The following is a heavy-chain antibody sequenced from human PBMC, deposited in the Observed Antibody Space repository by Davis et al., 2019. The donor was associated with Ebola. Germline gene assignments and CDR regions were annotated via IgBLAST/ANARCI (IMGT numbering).Heavy chain of an antibody. CDR1: GFALRSFS. V-gene: IGHV3-21*01. Sequence: GESLKISCEASGFALRSFSMSWVRQVPGKGLEWVASISLGSTYIYYAKSVEGRFIASRDNDKNSLYLQMNNLGVDDTAFYYCARQSSARGWYDPWGQGTLVTVSS. CDR3: ARQSSARGWYDP. CDR2: ISLGSTYI. D-gene: IGHD2-15*01. J-gene: IGHJ5*02.